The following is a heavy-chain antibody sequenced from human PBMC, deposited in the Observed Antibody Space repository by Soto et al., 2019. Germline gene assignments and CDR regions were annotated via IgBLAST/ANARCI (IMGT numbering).Heavy chain of an antibody. Sequence: GSVKVSCKASGYSFTAYFMHWVRQAPGQGLEWMGIVHPSGGNANYAQKFQGRVTMTWDTSTTTVDMELSSLRSDDTAVYYRARAPSNSSSFFFDYWGQRTPVPVS. CDR1: GYSFTAYF. CDR2: VHPSGGNA. D-gene: IGHD6-6*01. J-gene: IGHJ4*02. CDR3: ARAPSNSSSFFFDY. V-gene: IGHV1-46*01.